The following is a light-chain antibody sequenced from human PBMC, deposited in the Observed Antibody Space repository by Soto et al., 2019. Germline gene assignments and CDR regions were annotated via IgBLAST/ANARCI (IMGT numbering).Light chain of an antibody. Sequence: DLQMTQSPSSVSASVGDRVTITCRASQSIDRWLAWYQQKAGNAPKLLIYAASSLQSGVPSRFSGSGSGTDFTLTISSLQPEDFATYYCQQANSFPFTFGPGTKVDVK. CDR2: AAS. CDR3: QQANSFPFT. J-gene: IGKJ3*01. CDR1: QSIDRW. V-gene: IGKV1D-12*01.